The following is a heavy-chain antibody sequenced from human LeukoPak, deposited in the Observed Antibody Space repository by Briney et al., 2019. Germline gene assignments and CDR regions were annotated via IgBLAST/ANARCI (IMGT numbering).Heavy chain of an antibody. CDR3: AKSRTTVTIDSSGYYYPPLFDY. CDR1: GFTFSSHA. V-gene: IGHV3-30*04. J-gene: IGHJ4*02. D-gene: IGHD3-22*01. Sequence: GRPLRLSCAASGFTFSSHALHWVRQAPGKGLEWVAVISSDGSYKYYADSVKGRFTISRDNSKNTLYLQMNSLRAEDTAVYYCAKSRTTVTIDSSGYYYPPLFDYWGQGTLVTVSS. CDR2: ISSDGSYK.